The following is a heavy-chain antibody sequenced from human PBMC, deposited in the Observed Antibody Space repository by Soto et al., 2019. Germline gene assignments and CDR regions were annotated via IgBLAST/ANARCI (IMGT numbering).Heavy chain of an antibody. V-gene: IGHV3-23*01. J-gene: IGHJ4*02. CDR2: LTGSGSTT. CDR3: AKDTRGPTTVTNFDS. CDR1: GFPFSSYA. D-gene: IGHD4-17*01. Sequence: GGSLRLSCAASGFPFSSYAMSWVRQAPGKGLEWVSGLTGSGSTTFYADSVKGQFTISRDNSKNTLFLQMNSLRAEDTAVYYCAKDTRGPTTVTNFDSWGQGTLVTVSS.